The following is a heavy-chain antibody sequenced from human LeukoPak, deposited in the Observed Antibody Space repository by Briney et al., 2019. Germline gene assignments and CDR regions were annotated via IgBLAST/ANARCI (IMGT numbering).Heavy chain of an antibody. D-gene: IGHD1-26*01. CDR1: GYTLTELS. CDR2: FDPEDGET. Sequence: ASVKVSRKVSGYTLTELSMHWVRQAPGKGLEWMGGFDPEDGETIYAQKFQGRVTMTEDTSTDTAYMELSSLRSEDTAVYYCATGQNQVGATLFDYWGQGTLVTVSS. V-gene: IGHV1-24*01. CDR3: ATGQNQVGATLFDY. J-gene: IGHJ4*02.